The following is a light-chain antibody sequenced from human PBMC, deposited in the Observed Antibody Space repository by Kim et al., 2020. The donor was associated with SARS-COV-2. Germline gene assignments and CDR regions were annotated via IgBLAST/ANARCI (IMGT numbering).Light chain of an antibody. Sequence: SPGERATLSCRASQSVRSNLAWYQQKPGQAPRLLIYGASTRATGIPARFSGSGSGTEFTLTISSLQSEDFAVYYCQQYNNWPPVTFGQGTKVDIK. CDR1: QSVRSN. J-gene: IGKJ1*01. CDR2: GAS. V-gene: IGKV3-15*01. CDR3: QQYNNWPPVT.